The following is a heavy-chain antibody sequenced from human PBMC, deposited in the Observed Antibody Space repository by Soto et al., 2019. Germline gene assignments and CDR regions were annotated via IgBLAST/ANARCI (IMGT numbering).Heavy chain of an antibody. Sequence: QVQLQESGPGLVKPSWTLSLTCAVSGGSFTSNNWWTWVRQPPGQGLEWVGEIYRPGSTNYNPSLTSRVTISLDKSENQFSLKVTSLTSADTAVYYCASRDPGTSVDYWGQGTLVTVSS. J-gene: IGHJ4*02. D-gene: IGHD1-7*01. V-gene: IGHV4-4*02. CDR1: GGSFTSNNW. CDR2: IYRPGST. CDR3: ASRDPGTSVDY.